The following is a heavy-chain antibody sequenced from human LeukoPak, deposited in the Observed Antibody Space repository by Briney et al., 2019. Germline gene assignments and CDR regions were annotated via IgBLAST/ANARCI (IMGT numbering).Heavy chain of an antibody. Sequence: GASVQVSCKVSGYTLTQLFMHWVRQAPGKELEWMGGFDPEDGETIDAQKLQGRITMTEDTTTDTAYMEVSSLRSEDTAVCYCTAAKVGATRYSYYYYIDVCGKGTTVTVSS. V-gene: IGHV1-24*01. D-gene: IGHD1-26*01. CDR3: TAAKVGATRYSYYYYIDV. CDR1: GYTLTQLF. CDR2: FDPEDGET. J-gene: IGHJ6*03.